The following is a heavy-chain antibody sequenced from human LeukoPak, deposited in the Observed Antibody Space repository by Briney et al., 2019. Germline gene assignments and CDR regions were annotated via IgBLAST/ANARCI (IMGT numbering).Heavy chain of an antibody. CDR2: INGSGGST. CDR3: ARERIIGLPTRPELGV. D-gene: IGHD3/OR15-3a*01. V-gene: IGHV3-23*01. Sequence: GGSVTLSCAASGFSFSSYAMSWVRQAPGKGLEWVASINGSGGSTYYAHSVKGRFTISRNNSKNTVYLEMNSLRSEDTAVYYCARERIIGLPTRPELGVWGKGTTVTLSS. J-gene: IGHJ6*04. CDR1: GFSFSSYA.